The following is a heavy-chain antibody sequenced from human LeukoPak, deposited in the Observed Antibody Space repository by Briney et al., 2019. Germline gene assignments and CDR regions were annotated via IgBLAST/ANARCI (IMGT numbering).Heavy chain of an antibody. CDR1: GFTFSTYG. CDR3: ARDPGGYCSGGSCYGLDV. V-gene: IGHV3-48*03. Sequence: GGSLTLSCAASGFTFSTYGVNWVRQAPGKGLEWVSYISSNSGTTYYADSVKGRFIISRDNDKMSLYLQMNSLRAEDTAVYFCARDPGGYCSGGSCYGLDVWGQGTLVTVSS. J-gene: IGHJ4*02. D-gene: IGHD2-15*01. CDR2: ISSNSGTT.